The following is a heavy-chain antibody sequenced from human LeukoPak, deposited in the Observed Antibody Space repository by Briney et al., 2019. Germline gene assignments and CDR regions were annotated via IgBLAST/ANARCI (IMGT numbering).Heavy chain of an antibody. V-gene: IGHV4-61*02. CDR2: IYSSGTT. J-gene: IGHJ4*02. Sequence: SETLSLTCAVSGDSISSGNYYWSWIRQPAGTGLEWIGRIYSSGTTTYNPSLKSRVSISADTSKNQYSLKLTSVTVADTAVYFCARESDLSHYDRTDYWGRGTLVTVSS. CDR1: GDSISSGNYY. CDR3: ARESDLSHYDRTDY. D-gene: IGHD3-9*01.